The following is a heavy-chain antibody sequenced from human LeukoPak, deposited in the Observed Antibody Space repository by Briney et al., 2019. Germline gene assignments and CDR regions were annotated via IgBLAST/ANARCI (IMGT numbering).Heavy chain of an antibody. Sequence: GGSLRLSCAASGFTLSDYWMSWVRQAPGKGLEWVANIKQDGSAQYYVESVKGRFTIARDNAKNSLYLQMNSLRAEDTALYYCARDRGYDGFDIWGQGTTVTVSS. J-gene: IGHJ3*02. D-gene: IGHD3-22*01. CDR1: GFTLSDYW. V-gene: IGHV3-7*01. CDR3: ARDRGYDGFDI. CDR2: IKQDGSAQ.